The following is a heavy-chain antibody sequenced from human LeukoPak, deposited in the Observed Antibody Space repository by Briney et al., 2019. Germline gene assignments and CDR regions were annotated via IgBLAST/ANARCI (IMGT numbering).Heavy chain of an antibody. J-gene: IGHJ4*02. CDR3: ARGADHGGSYYPD. V-gene: IGHV3-74*01. D-gene: IGHD3-10*01. CDR1: GFRFSNFW. CDR2: MKTDGTRI. Sequence: PGGSLRLSCAASGFRFSNFWMYWVRQGPGKGPVWVSRMKTDGTRIEYADSVKGRFTISRDNAKNTLFLQMSSLRVEDTAVYYCARGADHGGSYYPDWGQGTRVTVSS.